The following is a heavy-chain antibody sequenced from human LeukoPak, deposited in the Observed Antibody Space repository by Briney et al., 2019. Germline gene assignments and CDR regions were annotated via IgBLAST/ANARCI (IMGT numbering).Heavy chain of an antibody. Sequence: SETLSLTCTASGGSISSYYWSWIRQPPGKGLEWIGYIYTSGSTNYNPSLKSRVTISVDTSKNQFSLKLSSVTAADTAVYYCARHLYYYDSSGYLDAYFDYWGQGTLVTVSS. CDR3: ARHLYYYDSSGYLDAYFDY. D-gene: IGHD3-22*01. V-gene: IGHV4-4*08. CDR1: GGSISSYY. J-gene: IGHJ4*02. CDR2: IYTSGST.